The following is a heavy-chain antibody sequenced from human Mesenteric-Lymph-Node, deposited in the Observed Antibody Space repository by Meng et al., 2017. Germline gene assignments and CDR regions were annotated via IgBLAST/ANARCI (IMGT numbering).Heavy chain of an antibody. CDR1: GFTFSSYG. D-gene: IGHD6-19*01. J-gene: IGHJ4*02. CDR3: ARDPYTTGWYIFLDY. Sequence: GESLKISCAASGFTFSSYGMHWVRQAPGKGLEWVAVIWYDGSNKYYADSVKGRFTISRDNSKNTLYLQMNSLRAEDTAVYYCARDPYTTGWYIFLDYWGQGTLVTVSS. CDR2: IWYDGSNK. V-gene: IGHV3-33*01.